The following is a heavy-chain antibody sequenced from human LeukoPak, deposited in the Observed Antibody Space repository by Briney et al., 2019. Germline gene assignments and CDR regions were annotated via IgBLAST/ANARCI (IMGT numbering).Heavy chain of an antibody. Sequence: GGSLRLSCAASGFTFSSYVMSWVRQAPGKGLEYVSAISSNGGSTYYANSVKGRFTISRDNSKNTLYLQMNSLRAEDSAVYYCANGGSVNDEDSYYYYMDVWGTGTTVTVSS. V-gene: IGHV3-64*01. J-gene: IGHJ6*03. CDR2: ISSNGGST. CDR3: ANGGSVNDEDSYYYYMDV. D-gene: IGHD5/OR15-5a*01. CDR1: GFTFSSYV.